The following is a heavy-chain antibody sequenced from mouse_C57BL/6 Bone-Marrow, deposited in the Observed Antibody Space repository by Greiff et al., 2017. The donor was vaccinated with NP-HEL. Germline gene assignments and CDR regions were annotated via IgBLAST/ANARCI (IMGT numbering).Heavy chain of an antibody. CDR2: IRLKSDNYAT. CDR1: GFTFSNYW. Sequence: EVKLMESGGGLVQPGGSMKLSCVASGFTFSNYWMNWVRQSPEKGLEWVAQIRLKSDNYATHYAESVKGRFTISRDDSKSSVYLQMNNLRAEDTGIYYCTGYDYDYAMDYWGQGTSVTVSS. J-gene: IGHJ4*01. CDR3: TGYDYDYAMDY. V-gene: IGHV6-3*01. D-gene: IGHD2-4*01.